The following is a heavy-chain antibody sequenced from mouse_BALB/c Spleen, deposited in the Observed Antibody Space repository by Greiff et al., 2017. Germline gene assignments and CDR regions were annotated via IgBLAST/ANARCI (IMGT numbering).Heavy chain of an antibody. J-gene: IGHJ2*01. CDR3: AREDYYGSSYPYY. CDR2: INPSSGYT. D-gene: IGHD1-1*01. V-gene: IGHV1-4*02. CDR1: GYTFTSYT. Sequence: VQLQQSAAELARPGASVKMSCKASGYTFTSYTMHWVKQRPGQGLEWIGYINPSSGYTEYNQKFKDKTTLTADKSSSTAYMQLSSLTSEDSAVYYCAREDYYGSSYPYYWGQGTTLTVSS.